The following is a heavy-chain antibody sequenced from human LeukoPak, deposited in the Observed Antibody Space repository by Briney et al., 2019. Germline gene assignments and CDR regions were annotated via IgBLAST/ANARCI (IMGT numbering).Heavy chain of an antibody. CDR1: GGSISSGDYY. Sequence: SSQTLSLTCTVSGGSISSGDYYWSWIRQPPGKGLEWIGYIYYSGSTYYNPSLKSRVTISVDTSKNQFSLKLSSVTAADTAVYYCARDGRLWQQPFDYWRREPWSPSPQ. V-gene: IGHV4-30-4*08. CDR2: IYYSGST. J-gene: IGHJ4*02. CDR3: ARDGRLWQQPFDY. D-gene: IGHD6-13*01.